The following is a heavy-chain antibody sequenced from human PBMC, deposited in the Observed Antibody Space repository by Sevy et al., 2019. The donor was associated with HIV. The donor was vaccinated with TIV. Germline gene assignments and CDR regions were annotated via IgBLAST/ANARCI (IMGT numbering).Heavy chain of an antibody. CDR2: ITGSGNTI. D-gene: IGHD1-26*01. CDR3: AREFGRDAFDI. CDR1: GFTFSNYD. V-gene: IGHV3-48*03. Sequence: GGSLRLSCVASGFTFSNYDMKWVRQAPGKGLEWVSYITGSGNTIYYADSVKGRFTISRDNAKNSLNLQMNSLRTEDTGIYYCAREFGRDAFDIWGQGTMVTVSS. J-gene: IGHJ3*02.